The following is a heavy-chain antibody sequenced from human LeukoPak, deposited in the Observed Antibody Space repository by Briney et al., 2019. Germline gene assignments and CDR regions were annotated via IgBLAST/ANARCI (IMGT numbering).Heavy chain of an antibody. CDR1: GFTFSSYG. D-gene: IGHD3-22*01. CDR3: ARETVYCYDSSGLKLYYFDY. J-gene: IGHJ4*02. CDR2: IRYDGSNK. Sequence: GGSLRLSCAASGFTFSSYGMHWVRQAPGKGLEWVAFIRYDGSNKYYADSVKGRFTISIDNSKNTLYLQMNSLRAEDTAGYYCARETVYCYDSSGLKLYYFDYWGQGTLVTVSS. V-gene: IGHV3-30*02.